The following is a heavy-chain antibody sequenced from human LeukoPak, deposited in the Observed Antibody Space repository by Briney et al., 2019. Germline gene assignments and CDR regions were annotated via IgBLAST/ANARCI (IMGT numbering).Heavy chain of an antibody. J-gene: IGHJ6*03. CDR3: ARTGVAVAGKNYYYMDV. Sequence: SETLSLACTVSGGSISSHYWSWIRQPPGKGLEWIGYIYYSGSTNYNPSLKSRVTISVDTSKNQFSLKLSSVTAADTAVYYCARTGVAVAGKNYYYMDVWGKGTTVTVSS. D-gene: IGHD6-19*01. CDR1: GGSISSHY. V-gene: IGHV4-59*11. CDR2: IYYSGST.